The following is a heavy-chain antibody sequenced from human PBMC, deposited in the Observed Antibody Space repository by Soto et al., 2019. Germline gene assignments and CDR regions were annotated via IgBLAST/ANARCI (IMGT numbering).Heavy chain of an antibody. V-gene: IGHV4-30-2*01. D-gene: IGHD7-27*01. CDR2: LYHGGGT. CDR3: ARLTGDRDY. CDR1: GGSLSGGYS. J-gene: IGHJ4*02. Sequence: SETLSLTCAVSGGSLSGGYSWTWIRQPPGKGLEWIGYLYHGGGTKYNPSLHIRVTLSVDRSQTHFSLTLNSLTAADTAVYYCARLTGDRDYWGQGTLVTVSS.